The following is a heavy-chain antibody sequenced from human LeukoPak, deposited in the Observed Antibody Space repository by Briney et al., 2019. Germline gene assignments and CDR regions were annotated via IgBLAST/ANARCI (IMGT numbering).Heavy chain of an antibody. CDR2: IYYSGST. V-gene: IGHV4-59*01. D-gene: IGHD6-19*01. Sequence: SETLSLTCTVSGGSFRSYCWSWIRQPPGKGLEWIGYIYYSGSTNYNPSVKSRVTISVDTSKNQFSLKLSPVTAADTAVYYCARVGSGWSDYYYYYMDVWGKGTTVTVSS. CDR3: ARVGSGWSDYYYYYMDV. CDR1: GGSFRSYC. J-gene: IGHJ6*03.